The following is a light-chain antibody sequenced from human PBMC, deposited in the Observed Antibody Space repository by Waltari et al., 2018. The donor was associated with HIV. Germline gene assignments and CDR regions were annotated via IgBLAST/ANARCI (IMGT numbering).Light chain of an antibody. CDR2: QDN. Sequence: SYEVTQPPSVAVSPGQTATITCSGYGLGDTYTCWYQQKPGQSPLLVIYQDNKRPSGIPERFSATSSGHTATLTISGTLPMEEADYYCQAWGSTTSGVFGRGTRLTVL. CDR3: QAWGSTTSGV. J-gene: IGLJ3*02. CDR1: GLGDTY. V-gene: IGLV3-1*01.